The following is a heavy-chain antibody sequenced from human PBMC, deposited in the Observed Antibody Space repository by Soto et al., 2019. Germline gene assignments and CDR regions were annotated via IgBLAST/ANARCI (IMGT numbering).Heavy chain of an antibody. CDR1: GFIFSDYE. V-gene: IGHV3-48*03. Sequence: QTGGSLRLSCAVSGFIFSDYEMNWVRQAPGKGLEWISYISSSGTTKYYADSVKGRFTISRDNAKNSLYLQMNSLRDDDTAIYYCARSPFLECNWAQGTLVTVSS. D-gene: IGHD3-3*02. CDR2: ISSSGTTK. CDR3: ARSPFLECN. J-gene: IGHJ4*02.